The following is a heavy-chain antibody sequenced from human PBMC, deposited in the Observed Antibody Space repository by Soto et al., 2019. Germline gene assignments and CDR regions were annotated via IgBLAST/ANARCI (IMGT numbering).Heavy chain of an antibody. J-gene: IGHJ3*01. D-gene: IGHD3-9*01. CDR2: ISHSGTS. CDR3: ARVVLTITRGAFDA. Sequence: QVQLQESGPGLVKPSGPLSLTCAGSGGSISSSHWWTWVRQSPGKGLEYIGEISHSGTSNSNPSLKSRVTLSVDKSKNHFSLTLTSVTAADTAVYYCARVVLTITRGAFDAWGQGTLVIVSS. CDR1: GGSISSSHW. V-gene: IGHV4-4*02.